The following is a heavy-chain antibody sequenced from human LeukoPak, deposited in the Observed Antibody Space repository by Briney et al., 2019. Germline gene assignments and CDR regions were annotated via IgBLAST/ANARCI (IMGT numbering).Heavy chain of an antibody. CDR1: GFTFSIYA. CDR3: AKEGYSSGWYPGYFDY. V-gene: IGHV3-23*01. J-gene: IGHJ4*02. Sequence: GGSLRLSCAASGFTFSIYAMSWVRQTPGKGLEWVAATVGGRPDTYHADSVKGRFTISRDNSKNTLYLQMNSLRAEDTAVYYCAKEGYSSGWYPGYFDYWGQGTLVTVSS. CDR2: TVGGRPDT. D-gene: IGHD6-19*01.